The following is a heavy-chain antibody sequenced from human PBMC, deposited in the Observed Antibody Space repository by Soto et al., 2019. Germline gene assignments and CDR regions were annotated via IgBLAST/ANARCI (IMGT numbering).Heavy chain of an antibody. Sequence: QLQLQESGSGLVKPSQTLSITCAVIDGALSSGGYDWTWIRQPPGKGLEWIGHIYLTGITYYNPSLTSRVTLSVYRSKNQSSLTLSSVTAADTAVYYCARGHYGGQGSDVWGRGTTVTVSS. CDR1: DGALSSGGYD. CDR3: ARGHYGGQGSDV. J-gene: IGHJ6*02. V-gene: IGHV4-30-2*01. D-gene: IGHD4-17*01. CDR2: IYLTGIT.